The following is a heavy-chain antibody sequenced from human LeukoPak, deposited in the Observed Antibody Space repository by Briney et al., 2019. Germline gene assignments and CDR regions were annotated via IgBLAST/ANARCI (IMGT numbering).Heavy chain of an antibody. Sequence: GASVKVSCKASGYTFTSYYMHWVRQAPGQGLEWMGIINPSGGSTSYAQKFQGRVTMTRDTSTSTVYMELSSLRSEDTAVYYCARDDRRYFDWRRYYHGMDVWGQGTTVTVSS. J-gene: IGHJ6*02. V-gene: IGHV1-46*01. CDR3: ARDDRRYFDWRRYYHGMDV. CDR1: GYTFTSYY. CDR2: INPSGGST. D-gene: IGHD3-9*01.